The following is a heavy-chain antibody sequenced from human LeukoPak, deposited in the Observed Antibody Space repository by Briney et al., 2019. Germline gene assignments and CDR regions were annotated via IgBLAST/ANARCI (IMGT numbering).Heavy chain of an antibody. D-gene: IGHD5-12*01. CDR3: ARTSGYDYSYFDY. V-gene: IGHV4-30-4*01. CDR1: GGSINTGDYY. CDR2: IYHSGNT. J-gene: IGHJ4*02. Sequence: SETLSLTCSVSGGSINTGDYYWSWIRQHPGKGLEWIGYIYHSGNTYYNPSLKSRVTISVDTSKSQFSLKLSSVTAADTAVYYCARTSGYDYSYFDYWGQGTLVTVSS.